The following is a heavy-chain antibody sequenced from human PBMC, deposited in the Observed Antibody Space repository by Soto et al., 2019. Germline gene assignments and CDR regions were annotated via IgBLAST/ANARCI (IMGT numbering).Heavy chain of an antibody. CDR1: GDSFNDYY. D-gene: IGHD5-12*01. Sequence: QVQLVQSGAEVRKPGASVTVSCRSSGDSFNDYYIHWVRHAPGQGFEWLGWINPNGGVTKYAQKFQGWVSMTRATSIRTVYMQLSRLRSDDTAVYYCARESGGATATFDYYYFYMDVWGTGTTVTVSS. CDR3: ARESGGATATFDYYYFYMDV. J-gene: IGHJ6*03. V-gene: IGHV1-2*04. CDR2: INPNGGVT.